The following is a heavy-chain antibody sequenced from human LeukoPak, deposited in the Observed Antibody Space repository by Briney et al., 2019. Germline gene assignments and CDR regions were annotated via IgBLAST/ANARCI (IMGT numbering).Heavy chain of an antibody. Sequence: SGTWCFTYTGAGDAISSYYWSWIRQPAGKGLEWIGRIYTSGSTNYNPSLKGRVTMSVDTSKNQSSLKLSSVTAADTAVYYCARDLGSGRYEDALDYWGQGTLVTVSS. J-gene: IGHJ4*02. CDR1: GDAISSYY. CDR2: IYTSGST. CDR3: ARDLGSGRYEDALDY. D-gene: IGHD6-19*01. V-gene: IGHV4-4*07.